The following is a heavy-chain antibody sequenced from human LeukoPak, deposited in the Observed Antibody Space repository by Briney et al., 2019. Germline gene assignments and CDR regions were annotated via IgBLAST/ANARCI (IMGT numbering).Heavy chain of an antibody. Sequence: GASVKVSCKASGYTFTGYYMHWVRQAPGQGLEWMGRINPNSGGTNYAQKFQGRVTMTRDTSISTAYMELSRLRSDDTAVYYCAVVDTAMVTFDYWGQGTQVTVSS. CDR2: INPNSGGT. J-gene: IGHJ4*02. CDR3: AVVDTAMVTFDY. D-gene: IGHD5-18*01. CDR1: GYTFTGYY. V-gene: IGHV1-2*06.